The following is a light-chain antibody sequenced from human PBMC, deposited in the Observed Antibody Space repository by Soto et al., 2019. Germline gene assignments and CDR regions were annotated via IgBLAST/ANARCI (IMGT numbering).Light chain of an antibody. J-gene: IGLJ2*01. Sequence: QSALTQPPSASGSPGQSVTISCTGTSSDVGGYNYVSWYRQHPGKAPQLIIYDVNKRPSGVPDRFSGSKSGNTASLPVSGLQAEDEADYFCNSYGGTNNYVVFGGGTTLTVL. V-gene: IGLV2-8*01. CDR2: DVN. CDR1: SSDVGGYNY. CDR3: NSYGGTNNYVV.